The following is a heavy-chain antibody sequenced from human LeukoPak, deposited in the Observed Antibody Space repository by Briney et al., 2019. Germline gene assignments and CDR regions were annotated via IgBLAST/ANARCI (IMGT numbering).Heavy chain of an antibody. Sequence: PSETLSLTCTVSGGSISSYYWSWIRQPPGKGLEWIGYIYYSGSTNYNPSLKGRVTISVDTSKNQFSLKLSSVTAADTAVYYCARRAVVVPAARGYYYYYMDVWGKGTTVTVSS. D-gene: IGHD2-2*01. CDR1: GGSISSYY. V-gene: IGHV4-59*01. CDR3: ARRAVVVPAARGYYYYYMDV. J-gene: IGHJ6*03. CDR2: IYYSGST.